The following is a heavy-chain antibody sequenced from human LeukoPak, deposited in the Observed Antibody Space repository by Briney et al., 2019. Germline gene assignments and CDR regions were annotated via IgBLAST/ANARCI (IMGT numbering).Heavy chain of an antibody. CDR2: IYSGGST. CDR1: GFTVSRKY. D-gene: IGHD3-10*01. CDR3: ARGTVTMVDY. J-gene: IGHJ4*02. Sequence: PGGSLRLSCSASGFTVSRKYMNWVRQAPGRGLEWVSVIYSGGSTYYADSVKGRFTISRDNSKNTLFLQMNSLRAGDTAVYYCARGTVTMVDYWGQGTLVTVSS. V-gene: IGHV3-66*01.